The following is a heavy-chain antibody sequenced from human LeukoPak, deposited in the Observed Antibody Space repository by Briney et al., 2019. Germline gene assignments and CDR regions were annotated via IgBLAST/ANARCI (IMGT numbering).Heavy chain of an antibody. CDR3: ARVGGGIYDYVWGSYHLDY. CDR2: IYSGGDT. CDR1: GFTVSSNY. D-gene: IGHD3-16*02. Sequence: AGGSLRLSCAASGFTVSSNYMSWVRQAPGKGLEWVSVIYSGGDTYYADSVKGRFTISRDDSKNTLYLQINSLRAEDTAVYYCARVGGGIYDYVWGSYHLDYWGQGTLVTVSS. J-gene: IGHJ4*02. V-gene: IGHV3-53*01.